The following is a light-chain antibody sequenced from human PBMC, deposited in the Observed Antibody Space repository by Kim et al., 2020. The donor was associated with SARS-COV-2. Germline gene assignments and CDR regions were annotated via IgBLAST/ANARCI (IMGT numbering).Light chain of an antibody. CDR3: CSYAGSSTSWV. J-gene: IGLJ3*02. Sequence: QSALTQPASVSGSPGQSITISCTGTSSDVGTYNLVSWYQQHPGKAPEVMIYEDSKRPSGVSNRFSGSKSGNTASLTISGLQPEDEADYYCCSYAGSSTSWVFGGGTQLTVL. V-gene: IGLV2-23*01. CDR2: EDS. CDR1: SSDVGTYNL.